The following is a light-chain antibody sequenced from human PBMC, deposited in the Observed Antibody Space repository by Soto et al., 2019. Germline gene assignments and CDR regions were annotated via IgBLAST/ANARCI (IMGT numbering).Light chain of an antibody. CDR3: QHYDGSPIT. J-gene: IGKJ5*01. CDR1: QSVHFNY. CDR2: GAS. Sequence: EVVLTQSPGTLSLSPGERATLSCRASQSVHFNYLAWYQQKPGQAPRLLIYGASSRATGIPDRFRGSGSGTDFTLTISRLEPEDFALYYCQHYDGSPITFGHGTRLEIK. V-gene: IGKV3-20*01.